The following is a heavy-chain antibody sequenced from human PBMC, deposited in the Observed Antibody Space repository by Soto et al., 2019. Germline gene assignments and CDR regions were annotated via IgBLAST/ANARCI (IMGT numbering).Heavy chain of an antibody. CDR1: GGSISSYY. CDR3: ARNARFGYYYYYGMDV. V-gene: IGHV4-59*01. Sequence: PSETLSLTCTVSGGSISSYYWSWIRQPPGKGLEWIGYIYYSGSTNYNPSLKSRVTISVDTSKNQFSLKLSSVTAADTAVYYCARNARFGYYYYYGMDVWGQGTTVTVSS. CDR2: IYYSGST. D-gene: IGHD3-16*01. J-gene: IGHJ6*02.